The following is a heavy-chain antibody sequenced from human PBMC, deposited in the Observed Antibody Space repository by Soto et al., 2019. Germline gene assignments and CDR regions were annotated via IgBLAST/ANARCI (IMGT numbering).Heavy chain of an antibody. CDR2: ISYDGSNK. Sequence: QVQLVESGGGVVQPGRSLRLSCAASGFTFSSYGMHWVRQAPGKGLEWVAVISYDGSNKYYADSVKGRFTISRDNSKNKLYLQMNSLRAEDTAVYYCAKDEDYGDYVDPREQGIFEEDYYYYGMDVWGQGTTVTVSS. CDR3: AKDEDYGDYVDPREQGIFEEDYYYYGMDV. D-gene: IGHD4-17*01. J-gene: IGHJ6*02. V-gene: IGHV3-30*18. CDR1: GFTFSSYG.